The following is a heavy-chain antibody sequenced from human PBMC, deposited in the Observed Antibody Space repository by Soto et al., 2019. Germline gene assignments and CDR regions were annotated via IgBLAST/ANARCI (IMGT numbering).Heavy chain of an antibody. Sequence: PGGSLRLSCAASGFTFSNFAMSWVRQAPGKGLEWVSSVSGLGGGTYYADSVKGRFTISRDNSKNTLYLQMNSLRAEDTAVYYCAAGGDDCSSTSCPRRGVDYYYYYGMDVWGQGTTVTVSS. D-gene: IGHD2-2*01. CDR1: GFTFSNFA. V-gene: IGHV3-23*01. CDR3: AAGGDDCSSTSCPRRGVDYYYYYGMDV. J-gene: IGHJ6*02. CDR2: VSGLGGGT.